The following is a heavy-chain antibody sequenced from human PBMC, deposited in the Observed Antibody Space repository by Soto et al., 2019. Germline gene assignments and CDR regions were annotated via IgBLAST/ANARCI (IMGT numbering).Heavy chain of an antibody. J-gene: IGHJ5*02. CDR1: GDSITNSDYY. CDR3: ARVGPWVPYYYDSSPYTFENWFDP. V-gene: IGHV4-30-4*01. CDR2: IYYSGST. D-gene: IGHD3-22*01. Sequence: PSETLSLTCTVSGDSITNSDYYWSWIRQPPGKGLEWSGYIYYSGSTYYNPSLKSRVTISVDTSKNQFSLKLSSVTAADTAVYYCARVGPWVPYYYDSSPYTFENWFDPWGQGTLVTVSS.